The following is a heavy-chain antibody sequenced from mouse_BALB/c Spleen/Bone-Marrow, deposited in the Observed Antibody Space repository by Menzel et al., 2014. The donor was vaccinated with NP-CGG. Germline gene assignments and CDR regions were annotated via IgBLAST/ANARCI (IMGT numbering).Heavy chain of an antibody. CDR1: GYTFTSYW. CDR2: IYPGDGDT. CDR3: AREFGMDY. Sequence: VHLVESGAELARPGASVKLSCKASGYTFTSYWMQWVKQRPGQGLEWIGSIYPGDGDTRKNQKFKGKATLTADKSSSTAYMQVSSLASEDSAVYYRAREFGMDYWGQGTSVTVSS. J-gene: IGHJ4*01. V-gene: IGHV1-87*01.